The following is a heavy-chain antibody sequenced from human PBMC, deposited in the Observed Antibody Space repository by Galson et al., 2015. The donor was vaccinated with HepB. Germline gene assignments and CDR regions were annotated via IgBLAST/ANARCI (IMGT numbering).Heavy chain of an antibody. CDR3: ARGLYISGRSFDY. CDR2: INLSNGAT. D-gene: IGHD6-19*01. Sequence: SVKVSCKASGSNFATYAIHWVRQAPGQGLEWMGLINLSNGATNPTQSFQGRVTMTTDTSTTTVHMDLSSLRPEDTAFYFCARGLYISGRSFDYWGQGTLVTVSS. CDR1: GSNFATYA. V-gene: IGHV1-46*01. J-gene: IGHJ4*02.